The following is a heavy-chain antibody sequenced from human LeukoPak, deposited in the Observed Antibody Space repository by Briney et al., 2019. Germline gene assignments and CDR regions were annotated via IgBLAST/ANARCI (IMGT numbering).Heavy chain of an antibody. Sequence: ETMSLTCTVSGYSISSGYDWGWIRQPPGKGVEGIGSIYHSGSTYYNPSLKSRVTMSVDTSKNQFSLKLSSVTAADTAVYYCARVEGRNDILTGYYDAFDIWGQGTMVTVSS. CDR3: ARVEGRNDILTGYYDAFDI. D-gene: IGHD3-9*01. J-gene: IGHJ3*02. CDR1: GYSISSGYD. V-gene: IGHV4-38-2*02. CDR2: IYHSGST.